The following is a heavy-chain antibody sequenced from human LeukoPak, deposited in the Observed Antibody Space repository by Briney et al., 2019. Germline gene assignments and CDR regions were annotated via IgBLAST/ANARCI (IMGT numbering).Heavy chain of an antibody. Sequence: GGSLRLSCAASGFTFSSYGMHWVRQAPGKGLEWVAVISYDGSNKYYADSVKGRFTISRDNSKNTLYLQMNSLRAEDTAMYYCAKGNFWSGYYTGETTHFDYWGQGTLVTVSS. CDR3: AKGNFWSGYYTGETTHFDY. CDR1: GFTFSSYG. CDR2: ISYDGSNK. D-gene: IGHD3-3*01. V-gene: IGHV3-30*18. J-gene: IGHJ4*02.